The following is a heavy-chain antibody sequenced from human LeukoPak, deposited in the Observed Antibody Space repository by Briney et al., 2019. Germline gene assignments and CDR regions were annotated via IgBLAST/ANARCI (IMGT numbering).Heavy chain of an antibody. J-gene: IGHJ6*03. D-gene: IGHD3-3*01. V-gene: IGHV3-48*01. CDR1: GFTFSSYS. Sequence: GGSLRLSCAASGFTFSSYSMNWVRQAPGKGLEWVSYISSSSSTIYYADSVKGRFTISRDNAKNSLYLQMNSLRAEDTAVYYCAGDPHYDFWSGDYADDYNMDVWGKGTTVTVSS. CDR3: AGDPHYDFWSGDYADDYNMDV. CDR2: ISSSSSTI.